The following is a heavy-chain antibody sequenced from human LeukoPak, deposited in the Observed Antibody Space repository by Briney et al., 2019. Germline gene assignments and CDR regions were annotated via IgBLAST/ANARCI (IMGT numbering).Heavy chain of an antibody. CDR2: INPNSGVT. Sequence: GASVKVSCKASGYTFTGYYIHWVRQAPGQGLEWMGRINPNSGVTNYAQKFQGRVTMTRDTSISTAYMDLSSLTYDDTAFYYCARSSMVDAASPGTWGQGTLVTASS. CDR1: GYTFTGYY. D-gene: IGHD2-15*01. V-gene: IGHV1-2*06. CDR3: ARSSMVDAASPGT. J-gene: IGHJ5*02.